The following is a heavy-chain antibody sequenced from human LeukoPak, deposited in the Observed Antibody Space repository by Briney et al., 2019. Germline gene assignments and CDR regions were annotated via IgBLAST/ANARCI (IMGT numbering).Heavy chain of an antibody. CDR2: INYSEST. Sequence: SETLSLTCTVSGGSITTYFWSWIRQAPGKGLEWIGFINYSESTNSNPALKSRLTMSIDTSRNHFSLKLSSVTAADTAVYYCARGLYCGGDCYPDGFDIWGQGTMVTVSS. V-gene: IGHV4-59*01. CDR3: ARGLYCGGDCYPDGFDI. CDR1: GGSITTYF. D-gene: IGHD2-21*02. J-gene: IGHJ3*02.